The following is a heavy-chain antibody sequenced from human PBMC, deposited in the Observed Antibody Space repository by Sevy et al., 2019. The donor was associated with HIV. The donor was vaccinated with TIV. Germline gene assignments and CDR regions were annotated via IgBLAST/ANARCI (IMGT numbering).Heavy chain of an antibody. CDR1: GFTFSSHF. CDR2: LDEDGNEI. V-gene: IGHV3-7*01. D-gene: IGHD2-21*01. J-gene: IGHJ2*01. Sequence: GGSLRLSCVASGFTFSSHFMTWVRQAPGKGLEWVANLDEDGNEINYVDSVKGRFTISRDNAKNSVYLQMDGLRAEDTAVYYCARHCVVCVCQFRYFDIWGRGTLVTVSS. CDR3: ARHCVVCVCQFRYFDI.